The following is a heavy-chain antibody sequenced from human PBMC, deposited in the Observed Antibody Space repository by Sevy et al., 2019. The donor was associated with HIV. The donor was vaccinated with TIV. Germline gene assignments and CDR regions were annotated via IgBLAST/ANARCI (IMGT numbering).Heavy chain of an antibody. Sequence: ASVKVSCKASGYTFTSYYMHWVRQAPGQGLEWMGRINPNSGGTNYAQKFQGRVTMTRDTSISTAYMELSRLRSDDTTVYYCARDSIAVAGTGGRARFDPWGQGTLVTVSS. CDR2: INPNSGGT. D-gene: IGHD6-19*01. CDR3: ARDSIAVAGTGGRARFDP. CDR1: GYTFTSYY. J-gene: IGHJ5*02. V-gene: IGHV1-2*06.